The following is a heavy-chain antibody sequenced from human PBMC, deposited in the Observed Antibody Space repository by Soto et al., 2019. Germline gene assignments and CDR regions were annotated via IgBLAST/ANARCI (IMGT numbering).Heavy chain of an antibody. CDR3: ARVGPYCGGDCYSPPP. CDR1: GYSIRNGYY. J-gene: IGHJ5*02. D-gene: IGHD2-21*02. CDR2: IYHSGST. Sequence: SETLSLTCAGSGYSIRNGYYWGWIRQPPGKGLEWIGTIYHSGSTYYNPSLKSRVTISVDASENHFSLKLSSVTAADTAVYYCARVGPYCGGDCYSPPPWGQGTLVTVSS. V-gene: IGHV4-38-2*01.